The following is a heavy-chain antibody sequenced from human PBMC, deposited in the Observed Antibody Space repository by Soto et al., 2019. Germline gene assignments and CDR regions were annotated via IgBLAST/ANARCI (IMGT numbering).Heavy chain of an antibody. CDR2: INGSGGST. J-gene: IGHJ5*02. CDR3: VKWGDDSKYFDX. CDR1: EFIFSKSS. V-gene: IGHV3-23*01. D-gene: IGHD2-21*02. Sequence: GGSLRLSCAASEFIFSKSSMMWVRQAPGAGLEWVSCINGSGGSTLYEESVKVRFTISRDNLKNTLFMQMNSLKAEGTAIYYCVKWGDDSKYFDXWGQGTLVTVSX.